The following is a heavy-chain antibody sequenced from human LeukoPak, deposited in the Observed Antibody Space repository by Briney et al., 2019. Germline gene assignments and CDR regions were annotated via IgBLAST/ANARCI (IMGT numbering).Heavy chain of an antibody. CDR3: AKDPNGDYIGTFDI. CDR2: ITGSGGRT. J-gene: IGHJ3*02. CDR1: QFKFNNYG. V-gene: IGHV3-23*01. Sequence: GGSLRLSCATSQFKFNNYGMTCVRQAPGKGLEWVSSITGSGGRTQYADSVQGRFTISRDNSKNTLYLQMNSLRAEDTAVYYCAKDPNGDYIGTFDIWGQGTMVTVSS. D-gene: IGHD4-17*01.